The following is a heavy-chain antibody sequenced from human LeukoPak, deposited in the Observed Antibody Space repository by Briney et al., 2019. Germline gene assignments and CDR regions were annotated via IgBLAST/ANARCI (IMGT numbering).Heavy chain of an antibody. V-gene: IGHV3-74*01. J-gene: IGHJ4*02. Sequence: GGSLRLSCAASGFTFSDFWMHWVRQAPGKGLVWVSRINSGGTVTNYADSVKGRLTISRDNAKNTLYLQMNSLRAEDTAVYYCAKGPDYEYSRSLGFDYWGQGTLVTVSS. D-gene: IGHD6-13*01. CDR1: GFTFSDFW. CDR2: INSGGTVT. CDR3: AKGPDYEYSRSLGFDY.